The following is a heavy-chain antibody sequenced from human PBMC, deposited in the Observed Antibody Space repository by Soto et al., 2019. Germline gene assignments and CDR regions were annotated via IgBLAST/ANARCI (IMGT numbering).Heavy chain of an antibody. CDR3: AKALRWRNYYYGMDV. D-gene: IGHD2-15*01. CDR1: GFTFDDYA. V-gene: IGHV3-9*01. Sequence: GGSLRLSCAASGFTFDDYAMHWVRQAPGKGLEWVSGISWNSGSIGYADSVKGRFTISRDNAKNSLYLQMNSLRAEDTALYYCAKALRWRNYYYGMDVWGQGTTVTVSS. CDR2: ISWNSGSI. J-gene: IGHJ6*02.